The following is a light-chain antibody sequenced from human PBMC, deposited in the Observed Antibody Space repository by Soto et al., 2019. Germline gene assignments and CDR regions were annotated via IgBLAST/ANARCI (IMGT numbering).Light chain of an antibody. J-gene: IGKJ1*01. CDR2: GAS. CDR3: QQYGSSPSWT. V-gene: IGKV3-20*01. Sequence: ENVLTQTPGTLSLSPGERATLCCRALQSVSSSYLAWYQQKPGQAPRLLIYGASNRATGIPDRFSGSGSGTDFTLTISRLEPEDFAVYYCQQYGSSPSWTFGQGTKVDIK. CDR1: QSVSSSY.